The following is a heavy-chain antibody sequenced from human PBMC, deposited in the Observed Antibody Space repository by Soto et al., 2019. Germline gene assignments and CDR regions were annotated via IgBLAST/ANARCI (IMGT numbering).Heavy chain of an antibody. Sequence: QVQLVESGGGVVQSGRSLRLSCAASGFTFSTAGMHWIRQAPGKGLEWAAMISHDGGATYYVDSVKGRFTISRDTDKNTLHLQTDSLRPEDTATYYCAKAWGSSGWYNWFDPWGQGTLVTVSS. J-gene: IGHJ5*02. V-gene: IGHV3-30*18. CDR1: GFTFSTAG. CDR3: AKAWGSSGWYNWFDP. D-gene: IGHD6-13*01. CDR2: ISHDGGAT.